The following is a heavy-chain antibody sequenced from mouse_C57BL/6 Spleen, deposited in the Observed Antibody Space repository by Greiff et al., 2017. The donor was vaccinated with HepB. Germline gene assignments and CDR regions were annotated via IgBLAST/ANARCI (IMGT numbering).Heavy chain of an antibody. CDR2: ISSGGDYI. CDR1: GFTFSSYA. D-gene: IGHD2-1*01. Sequence: EVKLVESGEGLVKPGGSLKLSCAASGFTFSSYAMSWVRQTPEKRLEWVAYISSGGDYIYYADTVKGRFTISRDNARNTLYLQMSSLKSEDTAMYYCTREYGNDYAMDYWGQGTSVTVSS. V-gene: IGHV5-9-1*02. CDR3: TREYGNDYAMDY. J-gene: IGHJ4*01.